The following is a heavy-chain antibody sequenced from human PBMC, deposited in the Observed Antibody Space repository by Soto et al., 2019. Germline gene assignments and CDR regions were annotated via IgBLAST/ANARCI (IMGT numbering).Heavy chain of an antibody. CDR1: GGSIGSYY. CDR3: ASPKIAFYNWFDP. D-gene: IGHD3-3*02. Sequence: SDTLSLTCTVSGGSIGSYYWSWIGQPPGKGLEWIGYIYSSGSTNYNPSLKSRVTISVDTSKNQFSLKLSSVTAADTAVYYCASPKIAFYNWFDPWGQGTRVTVSS. CDR2: IYSSGST. J-gene: IGHJ5*02. V-gene: IGHV4-59*01.